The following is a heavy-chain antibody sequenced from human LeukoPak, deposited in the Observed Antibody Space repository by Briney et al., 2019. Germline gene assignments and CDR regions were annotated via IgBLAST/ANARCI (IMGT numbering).Heavy chain of an antibody. V-gene: IGHV3-23*01. CDR2: MSASDLRT. CDR1: GFTFSIYA. J-gene: IGHJ4*02. CDR3: VKDRAYSFDY. Sequence: GGSPRLSCAASGFTFSIYAMSWVRQAPGKGPEWVSAMSASDLRTYYADSVKGRFTISRDNSKNTLYLQMNSLRAEDTAVYYCVKDRAYSFDYWGQGTLVTVSS. D-gene: IGHD5-18*01.